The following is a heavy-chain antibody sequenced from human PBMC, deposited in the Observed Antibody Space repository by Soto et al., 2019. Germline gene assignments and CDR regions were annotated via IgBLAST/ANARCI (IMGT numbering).Heavy chain of an antibody. J-gene: IGHJ6*02. Sequence: SETLSLTCVVYGGSFSGYYWSWIRQPPGKGLEWIGEINHSGSTNYNPSLKSRVTISVDTSKNQFSLKLSSVTAADTAVYYCARGLAAADYYYYYYGMDVWGQGTTVTVSS. CDR3: ARGLAAADYYYYYYGMDV. CDR2: INHSGST. CDR1: GGSFSGYY. V-gene: IGHV4-34*01. D-gene: IGHD6-13*01.